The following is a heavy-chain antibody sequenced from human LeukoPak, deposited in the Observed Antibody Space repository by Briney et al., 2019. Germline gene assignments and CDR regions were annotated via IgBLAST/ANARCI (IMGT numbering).Heavy chain of an antibody. CDR2: IEQDGSER. CDR3: ASRAGKPGNTPWCFDY. V-gene: IGHV3-7*01. Sequence: GGSLRLSCAASGFTFSNYWMTWGRQAPGKGPEWGANIEQDGSERNYVDSVKGRFTIARDNTKNSLYLQMTSLRGEDTAVYYCASRAGKPGNTPWCFDYWGQGALVTVSS. J-gene: IGHJ4*02. D-gene: IGHD1-7*01. CDR1: GFTFSNYW.